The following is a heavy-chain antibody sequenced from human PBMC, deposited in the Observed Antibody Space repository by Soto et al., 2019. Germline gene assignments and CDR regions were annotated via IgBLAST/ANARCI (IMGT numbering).Heavy chain of an antibody. V-gene: IGHV1-18*01. CDR3: ARPLGHSSSPDFDY. CDR2: ISAYNGNT. CDR1: GYTFTSYS. Sequence: ASVKVSCKASGYTFTSYSISWVRQDPGQGLEWMGWISAYNGNTNYAQKLQGRVTMTTDTSTSTAYMELRSLRSDDTAVYYCARPLGHSSSPDFDYWGQGTLVTVSS. D-gene: IGHD6-6*01. J-gene: IGHJ4*02.